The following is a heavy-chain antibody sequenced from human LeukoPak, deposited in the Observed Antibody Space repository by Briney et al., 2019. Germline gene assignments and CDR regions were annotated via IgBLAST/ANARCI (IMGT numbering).Heavy chain of an antibody. CDR3: ATAPPRNRGYDFWSGYYPPLDY. D-gene: IGHD3-3*01. V-gene: IGHV1-24*01. CDR1: GYTLTELS. CDR2: FDPEDGET. Sequence: GASVNVSCKVSGYTLTELSMHWVRQAPGKGLEWMGGFDPEDGETIYAQKFQGRVTMTEDTSTDTAYMELSSLRSEDTAVYYCATAPPRNRGYDFWSGYYPPLDYWGQGTLVTVSS. J-gene: IGHJ4*02.